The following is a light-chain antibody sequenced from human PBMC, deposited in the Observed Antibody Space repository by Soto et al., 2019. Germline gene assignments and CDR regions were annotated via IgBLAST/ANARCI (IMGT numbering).Light chain of an antibody. Sequence: EIVMTQSPATLSVSPGERATLSCRASQSVSSNLAWYQQKPGQAPRLLIYGASTRATGIPARFSGSGSGTEFPLTISSLLSEDFSGYYGQQYSNWCELRLGGGTKGDMK. CDR1: QSVSSN. V-gene: IGKV3-15*01. CDR3: QQYSNWCELR. CDR2: GAS. J-gene: IGKJ4*01.